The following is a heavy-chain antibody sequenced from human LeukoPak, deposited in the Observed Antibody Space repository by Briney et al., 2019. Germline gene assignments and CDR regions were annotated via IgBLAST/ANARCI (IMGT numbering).Heavy chain of an antibody. J-gene: IGHJ4*02. V-gene: IGHV3-23*01. CDR3: AKGLRGVITIRGSFDY. CDR2: ISGSGGST. CDR1: GFAFSSYG. Sequence: SGGSLSLSCAASGFAFSSYGMSWVRQAPGKGLEWVSAISGSGGSTYYADSVKGRFTISRDNSKNTLYLQMNSLRAEDTAVYYCAKGLRGVITIRGSFDYWGQGTLVTVSS. D-gene: IGHD3-10*01.